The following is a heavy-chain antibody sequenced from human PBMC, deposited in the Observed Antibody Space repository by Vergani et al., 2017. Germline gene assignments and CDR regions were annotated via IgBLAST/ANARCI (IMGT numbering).Heavy chain of an antibody. CDR3: ARDFTVQLEPRSDYMDV. Sequence: EVQLVESGGGLVQPGGSLRLSCAASGFTFSSYWMSWVRQAPGKGLEWVANIKQDGSDKYDVDSVKDRFTISRDNAKNSLYLQMHSLRAEDTAVYYCARDFTVQLEPRSDYMDVWGKGTTVTVSS. CDR1: GFTFSSYW. J-gene: IGHJ6*03. V-gene: IGHV3-7*01. D-gene: IGHD1-1*01. CDR2: IKQDGSDK.